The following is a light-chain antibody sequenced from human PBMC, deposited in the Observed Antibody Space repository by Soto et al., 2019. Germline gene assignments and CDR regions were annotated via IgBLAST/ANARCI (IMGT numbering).Light chain of an antibody. Sequence: QSALTQPASVSGSPGQSITISCTGTSSDVGGYNYVSWYQQHPGKGPKLMIDEVSNRPSGVSNRFSGSKSGNTATLTISGLHAEDEADYYCSSYTSTTTRVFGTGTKVTV. V-gene: IGLV2-14*03. CDR2: EVS. CDR1: SSDVGGYNY. CDR3: SSYTSTTTRV. J-gene: IGLJ1*01.